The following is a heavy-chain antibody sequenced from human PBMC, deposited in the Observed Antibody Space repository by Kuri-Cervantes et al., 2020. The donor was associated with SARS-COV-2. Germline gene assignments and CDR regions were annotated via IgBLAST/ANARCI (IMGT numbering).Heavy chain of an antibody. D-gene: IGHD5-18*01. V-gene: IGHV3-21*04. CDR3: AKDLKFWDTAMVIGDY. CDR1: GFTLSSYS. CDR2: ISSSSSYI. J-gene: IGHJ4*02. Sequence: GGSLRLSCAASGFTLSSYSMNWVRQAPGKGLEWVSSISSSSSYIYYADSVKGRFTISRDNAKNSLYLQMNSLRAEDTAVYYCAKDLKFWDTAMVIGDYWGQGTLVTVSS.